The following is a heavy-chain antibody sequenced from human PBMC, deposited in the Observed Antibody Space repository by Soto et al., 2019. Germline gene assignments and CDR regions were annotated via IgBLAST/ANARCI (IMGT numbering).Heavy chain of an antibody. Sequence: QVQLQESGPGLVKPSQTLSLTCTVSGGSISSGGYYWGWIRQHPGKGLEWIGYIYYSGSTYYNPSLKSRVTISVDTSKNQFSLKLSSVTAADTAVYYCARDGGPLWSGGSGSYLWGQGTLVTVSS. J-gene: IGHJ4*02. D-gene: IGHD3-10*01. CDR3: ARDGGPLWSGGSGSYL. CDR1: GGSISSGGYY. CDR2: IYYSGST. V-gene: IGHV4-31*03.